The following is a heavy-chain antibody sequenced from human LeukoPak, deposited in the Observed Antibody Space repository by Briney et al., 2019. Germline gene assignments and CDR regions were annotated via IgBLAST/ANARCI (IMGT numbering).Heavy chain of an antibody. D-gene: IGHD3-3*01. J-gene: IGHJ6*02. CDR2: IYYSGST. CDR1: GGSISSYY. CDR3: ARTQNTIFGVVIPNYGMDV. V-gene: IGHV4-59*08. Sequence: SETLSLTCTVSGGSISSYYWNWIRQPPGKGLEWIGYIYYSGSTNYNPSLKSRVTISVDTSKNQFSLKLSSVTAADTAVYYCARTQNTIFGVVIPNYGMDVWGQGTTVTVSS.